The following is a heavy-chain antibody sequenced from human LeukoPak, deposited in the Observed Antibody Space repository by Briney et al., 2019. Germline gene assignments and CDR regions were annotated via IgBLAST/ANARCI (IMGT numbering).Heavy chain of an antibody. V-gene: IGHV3-53*01. J-gene: IGHJ4*02. Sequence: PGGSLRLSCAASGFIVSSNYMNWVRQAPGGGLEWVAVIYTGGTTYYAESVKGRFTISKDISKNTQYLQMNSLRADDTAVYYCARDVGGNFDFDYWGQGTLVTVSS. CDR2: IYTGGTT. D-gene: IGHD4-23*01. CDR1: GFIVSSNY. CDR3: ARDVGGNFDFDY.